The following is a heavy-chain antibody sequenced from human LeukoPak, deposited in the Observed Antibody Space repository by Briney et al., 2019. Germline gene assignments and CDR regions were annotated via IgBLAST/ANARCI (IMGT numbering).Heavy chain of an antibody. CDR1: GFTFSSYA. J-gene: IGHJ4*02. V-gene: IGHV3-30-3*01. D-gene: IGHD5-18*01. Sequence: GGSLRLSCAASGFTFSSYAMHWVRQAPGKGLEWVAVISYDGSNKYYADSVKGRFTISRDNSKNTLYLQMNSLRAEDTAVYYCASTYRYGCFDYWGQGTLVTVSS. CDR2: ISYDGSNK. CDR3: ASTYRYGCFDY.